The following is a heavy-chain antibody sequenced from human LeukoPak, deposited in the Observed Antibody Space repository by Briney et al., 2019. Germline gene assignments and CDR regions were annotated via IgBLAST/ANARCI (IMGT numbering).Heavy chain of an antibody. V-gene: IGHV3-64*01. Sequence: GGSLRLSCAASGFTFSSYAMRWVRQAPGKGLEYVSAISSNGGSTYYANSVKGRFTISRDNSKNTLYLQMGSLRAEDMAVYYCAGSLGQDSSGYWAHDAFDIWGQGTMVTVSS. CDR2: ISSNGGST. D-gene: IGHD3-22*01. CDR3: AGSLGQDSSGYWAHDAFDI. J-gene: IGHJ3*02. CDR1: GFTFSSYA.